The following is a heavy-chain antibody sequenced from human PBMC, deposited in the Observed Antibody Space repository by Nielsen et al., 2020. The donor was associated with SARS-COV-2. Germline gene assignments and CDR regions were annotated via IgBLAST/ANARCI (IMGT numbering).Heavy chain of an antibody. Sequence: SETLSLTCTVSGGSISSYYWSWVRQPPGKGLEWIGYIYYSGTTNYNPSLKSRVTISVDTSKTRFSLRLRSVTAADTAVYFCARDKERGDNNGPGYYYYAMDVWGRGTTVTVSS. V-gene: IGHV4-59*01. CDR1: GGSISSYY. J-gene: IGHJ6*02. CDR2: IYYSGTT. CDR3: ARDKERGDNNGPGYYYYAMDV. D-gene: IGHD5-18*01.